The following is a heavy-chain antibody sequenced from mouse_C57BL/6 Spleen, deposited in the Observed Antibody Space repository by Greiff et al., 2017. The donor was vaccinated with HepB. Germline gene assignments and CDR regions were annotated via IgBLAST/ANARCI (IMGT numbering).Heavy chain of an antibody. CDR3: AMYYDYSWFAY. CDR2: ISSGSSTI. Sequence: EVKLVESGGGLVKPGGSLKLSCAASGFTFSDYGMHWVRQAPEKGLEWVAYISSGSSTIYYADTVKGRFTISRDNAKNTLFLQMTSLRSEDTAMYYCAMYYDYSWFAYWGQGTLVTVSA. J-gene: IGHJ3*01. CDR1: GFTFSDYG. D-gene: IGHD2-4*01. V-gene: IGHV5-17*01.